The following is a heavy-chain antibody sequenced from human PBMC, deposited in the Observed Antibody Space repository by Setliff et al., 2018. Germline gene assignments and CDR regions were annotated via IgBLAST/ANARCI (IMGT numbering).Heavy chain of an antibody. D-gene: IGHD3-22*01. CDR3: ARDLDYQYYYETSGRDAFDI. CDR2: ISPYNGDA. Sequence: RASVKVSCKTSGYNFITFGVNWVRQVPGQGFEWMGWISPYNGDANYAQKFQGRVTMTTDTSTGTAYMELRSLRSDDTAVYYCARDLDYQYYYETSGRDAFDIWGLGTMVTVSS. CDR1: GYNFITFG. V-gene: IGHV1-18*01. J-gene: IGHJ3*02.